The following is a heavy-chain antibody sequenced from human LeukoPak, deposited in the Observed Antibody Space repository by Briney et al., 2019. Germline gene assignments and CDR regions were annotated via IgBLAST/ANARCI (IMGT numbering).Heavy chain of an antibody. D-gene: IGHD5-12*01. CDR2: INPNSGGT. J-gene: IGHJ4*02. V-gene: IGHV1-2*02. Sequence: GASVKVSCKASGYTFTGYYMHWVRQAAGQGLEWMGWINPNSGGTNYAQKFQGRVTMTRDTSISTAYMELSRLRSDDTAVYYCARDVDIVATIPGYWGQGTLVTVSS. CDR3: ARDVDIVATIPGY. CDR1: GYTFTGYY.